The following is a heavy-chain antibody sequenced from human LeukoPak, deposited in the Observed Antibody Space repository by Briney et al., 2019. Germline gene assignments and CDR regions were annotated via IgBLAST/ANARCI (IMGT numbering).Heavy chain of an antibody. D-gene: IGHD5-12*01. V-gene: IGHV3-15*01. CDR1: GFSFSNVW. Sequence: TGGSLRLSCAASGFSFSNVWMTWVRQAPGKGLECVGCVKTKDVGGTTDYAAPVIGRFTISRDDSKNTVYLQMRSLQNEDTALYYCTTDFMRGYSGSWGQGTLVTVSS. CDR2: VKTKDVGGTT. CDR3: TTDFMRGYSGS. J-gene: IGHJ5*02.